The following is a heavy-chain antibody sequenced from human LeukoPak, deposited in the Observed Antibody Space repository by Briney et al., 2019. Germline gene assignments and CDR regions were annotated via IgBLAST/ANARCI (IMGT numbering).Heavy chain of an antibody. J-gene: IGHJ4*02. CDR1: GFTFSNAW. D-gene: IGHD3-10*01. CDR3: TTVTFAGYYGSGSYYGDFDY. CDR2: IKTKSDGGTT. V-gene: IGHV3-15*01. Sequence: GGSLRLSCAASGFTFSNAWMSWVHQAPGKGLEWVGRIKTKSDGGTTDNAAPVKGRFTISRDDSKNMLYLQMDSLKTEDTAVYYCTTVTFAGYYGSGSYYGDFDYWGQGTLVTVSS.